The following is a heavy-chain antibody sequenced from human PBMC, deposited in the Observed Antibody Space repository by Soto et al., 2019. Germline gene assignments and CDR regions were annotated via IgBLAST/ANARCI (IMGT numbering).Heavy chain of an antibody. CDR1: GGTFSSSA. J-gene: IGHJ5*01. Sequence: QVQLVQSGAEVKKPGSSVKVSCRASGGTFSSSAISWVRQAPGQGLEWMGGIVPMFGTPDIAQNFQGRVTITADEATGTAYMEVGSLRSEDTATYYCAKIGERSWFDSWGQGTLVNVSS. D-gene: IGHD3-10*01. CDR2: IVPMFGTP. CDR3: AKIGERSWFDS. V-gene: IGHV1-69*01.